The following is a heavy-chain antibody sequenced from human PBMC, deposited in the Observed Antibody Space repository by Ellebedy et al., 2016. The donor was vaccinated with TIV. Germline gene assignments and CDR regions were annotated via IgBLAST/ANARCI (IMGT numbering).Heavy chain of an antibody. J-gene: IGHJ4*02. D-gene: IGHD3-10*01. CDR3: ARLGGSYRITEY. Sequence: SETLSLXXTVSGGSISSSSYYWGWIRQPPGKGLEWIGTIYYSGSTYYNPSLKSRVTISLDTSKNQFSLRLSSVTATDTAVYYCARLGGSYRITEYWGQGTLVTVSS. CDR1: GGSISSSSYY. V-gene: IGHV4-39*01. CDR2: IYYSGST.